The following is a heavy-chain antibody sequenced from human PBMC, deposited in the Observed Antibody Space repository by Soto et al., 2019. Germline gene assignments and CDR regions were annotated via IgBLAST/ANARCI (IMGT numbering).Heavy chain of an antibody. J-gene: IGHJ5*02. CDR2: IYYSGST. CDR1: GGSISSYY. Sequence: SETLSLTCTVSGGSISSYYWSWIRQPPGKGLEWIGYIYYSGSTNYNPSLKSRVTISVDTSKNQFSLKLSSVTAADTAVYYCARHQRDYSNRWFEPWGQGTLVTVSS. CDR3: ARHQRDYSNRWFEP. D-gene: IGHD4-4*01. V-gene: IGHV4-59*08.